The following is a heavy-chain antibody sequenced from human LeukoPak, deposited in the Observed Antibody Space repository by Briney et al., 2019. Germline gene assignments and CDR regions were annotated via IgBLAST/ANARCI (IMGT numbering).Heavy chain of an antibody. CDR3: ARGDDILVPLRS. D-gene: IGHD3-9*01. V-gene: IGHV1-2*02. CDR2: INPNSGGT. Sequence: ASVKVSCKASGYTFTGYYMHWVRQAPGQGLEWMGWINPNSGGTNYAQKFQGRVTMTRDTSISTAYMEPSRLRSDDTAVYYCARGDDILVPLRSWGQGTLVTVSS. J-gene: IGHJ4*02. CDR1: GYTFTGYY.